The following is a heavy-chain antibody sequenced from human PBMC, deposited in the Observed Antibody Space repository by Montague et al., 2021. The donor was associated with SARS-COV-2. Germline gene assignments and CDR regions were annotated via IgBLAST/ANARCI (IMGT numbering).Heavy chain of an antibody. CDR2: INPNSGGT. CDR1: GYTFTGYY. J-gene: IGHJ3*02. CDR3: AIYYDSSGFAFDI. V-gene: IGHV1-2*04. Sequence: SVTVSCKASGYTFTGYYMHLLRQAPGQGLEWMGWINPNSGGTNYSQKFQGWVTMTRDTSISTAYMELSRLRSDDTAVYYCAIYYDSSGFAFDIWGQGTMVTVSS. D-gene: IGHD3-22*01.